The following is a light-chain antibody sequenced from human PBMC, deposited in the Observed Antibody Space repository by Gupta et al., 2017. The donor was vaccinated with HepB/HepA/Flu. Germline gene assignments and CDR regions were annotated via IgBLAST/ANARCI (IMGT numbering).Light chain of an antibody. V-gene: IGLV1-47*01. CDR3: AALNASLSGSV. CDR1: SSDIGSNF. CDR2: RNN. J-gene: IGLJ1*01. Sequence: QSQLPQPPSASGTPGPRVTIACSGSSSDIGSNFVYWYQQPPGTAPKLLIYRNNQRPSGVPDRFSGSKSGASASLAISGLRAEDEADYYCAALNASLSGSVFGTGTKVTVL.